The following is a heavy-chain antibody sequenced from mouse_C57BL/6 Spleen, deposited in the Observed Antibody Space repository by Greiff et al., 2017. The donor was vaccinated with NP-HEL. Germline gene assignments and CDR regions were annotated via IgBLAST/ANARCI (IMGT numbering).Heavy chain of an antibody. CDR2: IYPRAGST. V-gene: IGHV1-85*01. CDR1: GYTFTSYD. CDR3: AGGYDGKNAMDY. J-gene: IGHJ4*01. Sequence: QVQLQQSGPELVKPGASVKLSCKASGYTFTSYDINWVKQRPGQGLEWIGWIYPRAGSTKYNEKFKGKATLTVDTSSSTAYMELHSLTSEDSAVYFCAGGYDGKNAMDYWGQGTSVTVSS. D-gene: IGHD2-2*01.